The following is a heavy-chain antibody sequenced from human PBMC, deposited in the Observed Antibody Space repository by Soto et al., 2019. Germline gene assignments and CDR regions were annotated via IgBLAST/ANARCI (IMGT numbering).Heavy chain of an antibody. CDR1: GFTFSSYW. D-gene: IGHD3-10*02. J-gene: IGHJ4*02. V-gene: IGHV3-74*01. Sequence: HPGGSLRLSCAASGFTFSSYWMHWVRQAPGKGLVWVSRINSDGSSTSYADSVKGRFTISRDNAKNTLYLQMNSLRAEDTAVYYCAKAAMVGEAPNYFDYWGQGTLVTVSS. CDR3: AKAAMVGEAPNYFDY. CDR2: INSDGSST.